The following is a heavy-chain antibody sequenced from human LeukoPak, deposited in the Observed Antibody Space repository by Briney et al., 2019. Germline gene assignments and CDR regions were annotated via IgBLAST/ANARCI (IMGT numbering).Heavy chain of an antibody. CDR2: SYYSGST. V-gene: IGHV4-59*08. D-gene: IGHD3-9*01. CDR1: GGSISSYY. CDR3: ATAAFDDILTGYSTWYFDY. Sequence: SETLSLTCAVSGGSISSYYWSWIRQPPGQGLEWSGYSYYSGSTNYNPSLKSRVTISVDTSKNQFSLKLSSVTAADTAVYYCATAAFDDILTGYSTWYFDYWGQGTLVTVSS. J-gene: IGHJ4*02.